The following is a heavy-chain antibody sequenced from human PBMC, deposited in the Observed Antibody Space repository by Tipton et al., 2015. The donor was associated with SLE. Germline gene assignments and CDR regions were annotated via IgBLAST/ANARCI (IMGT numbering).Heavy chain of an antibody. Sequence: TLSLTCTVSGGSISSYYWSWIRQPPGKGLEWIGDIYTSGSTNYNPSLKSRVTISVDTSKNQFSLKLSSVTAADTAVYYCARERGASIAVAQEFDYWGQGTLVTVSS. V-gene: IGHV4-4*08. CDR3: ARERGASIAVAQEFDY. D-gene: IGHD6-19*01. CDR1: GGSISSYY. J-gene: IGHJ4*02. CDR2: IYTSGST.